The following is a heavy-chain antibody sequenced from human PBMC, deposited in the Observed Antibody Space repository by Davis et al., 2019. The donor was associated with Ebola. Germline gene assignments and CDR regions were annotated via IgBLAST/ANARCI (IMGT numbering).Heavy chain of an antibody. CDR2: IIPLLGIA. V-gene: IGHV1-69*04. CDR1: AGTFSSYA. Sequence: SAKVSCKASAGTFSSYAISWVRQAPGQGPEWMGRIIPLLGIANYAQKFQGRVTITADKSTSTAYMELSSLRSEDTAVYYCAGGVGAVDYWGQGTLVTVSS. CDR3: AGGVGAVDY. J-gene: IGHJ4*02. D-gene: IGHD1-26*01.